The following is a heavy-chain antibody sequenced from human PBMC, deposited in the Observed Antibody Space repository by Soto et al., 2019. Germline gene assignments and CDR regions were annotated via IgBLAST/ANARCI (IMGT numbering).Heavy chain of an antibody. CDR1: GFTFSSYA. CDR2: ISYDGSNK. J-gene: IGHJ4*02. D-gene: IGHD3-16*01. CDR3: ARERGSRGRPGFDF. Sequence: QVQLVESGGGVVQPGRSLRLSCAASGFTFSSYAMHWVRQAPGKGLEWVAVISYDGSNKYYADSVKGRFTISRDNSRNTLYPQMKGQRAEERAGYYCARERGSRGRPGFDFWGQGTLVTVSS. V-gene: IGHV3-30-3*01.